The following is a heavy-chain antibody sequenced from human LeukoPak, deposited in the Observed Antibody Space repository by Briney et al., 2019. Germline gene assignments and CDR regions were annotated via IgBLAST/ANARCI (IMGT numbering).Heavy chain of an antibody. Sequence: GASLQISCKGSGSIFSTSWIGWVRQLPGKGLEWMGIIYPGDSDTRYSPSFQGQVAISADKSISTAFLQWSSLKASDTAIYYCARRAGTADYFDSWGQGTLVTVSS. CDR1: GSIFSTSW. D-gene: IGHD1/OR15-1a*01. V-gene: IGHV5-51*01. J-gene: IGHJ4*02. CDR3: ARRAGTADYFDS. CDR2: IYPGDSDT.